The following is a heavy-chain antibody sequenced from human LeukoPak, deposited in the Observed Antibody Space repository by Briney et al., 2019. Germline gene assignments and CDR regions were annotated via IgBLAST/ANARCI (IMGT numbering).Heavy chain of an antibody. V-gene: IGHV1-8*01. CDR2: MNPNSGNT. CDR3: ARGWVDTAMVSYYYYYGMDV. J-gene: IGHJ6*02. D-gene: IGHD5-18*01. Sequence: ASVKVSCKASGYTFTSYDINWVRQATGQGLEWMGWMNPNSGNTGYAQKFQGRVTMTRNTSISTAYMELSSLRSEDTAVYYCARGWVDTAMVSYYYYYGMDVWGQGTTVTVSS. CDR1: GYTFTSYD.